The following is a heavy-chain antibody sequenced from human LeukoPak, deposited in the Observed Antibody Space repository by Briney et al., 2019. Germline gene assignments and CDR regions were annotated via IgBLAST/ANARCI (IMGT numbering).Heavy chain of an antibody. CDR3: ARPAGSSGNYFDY. Sequence: GGSLRLSCAASGFTFSTYSMHWVRQAPGKGLKWVAVISYDGSNKYYADSVKGRFTISRDNSKNTLYLQMNSLRPEDTAVYYCARPAGSSGNYFDYWGQGNLVTVSS. V-gene: IGHV3-30*04. J-gene: IGHJ4*02. D-gene: IGHD3-22*01. CDR1: GFTFSTYS. CDR2: ISYDGSNK.